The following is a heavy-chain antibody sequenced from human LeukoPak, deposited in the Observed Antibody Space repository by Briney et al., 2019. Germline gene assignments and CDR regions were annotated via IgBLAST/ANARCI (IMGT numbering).Heavy chain of an antibody. D-gene: IGHD3-22*01. J-gene: IGHJ3*01. CDR3: ARVGGYHDSTGYLHRDAFDF. CDR2: IYHSGST. V-gene: IGHV4-4*02. Sequence: PSETLSLTCAVSGGSITSTNWWSWVRQPPGKGLEWIGEIYHSGSTNYNPSLKSRVTISVDKSKNQFSLKLSSVTAADTAVYYCARVGGYHDSTGYLHRDAFDFWGQGTMVTVSS. CDR1: GGSITSTNW.